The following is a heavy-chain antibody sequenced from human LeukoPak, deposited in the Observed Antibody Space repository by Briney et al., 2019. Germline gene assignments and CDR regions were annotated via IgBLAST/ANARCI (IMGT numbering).Heavy chain of an antibody. CDR3: ARDSALLMDTAMVRGKYFQH. Sequence: ASVKVSCKASGGTFSSYAISWVRQAPGQGLEWMGGIIPIFGTANYAQKFQGRVTITTDESTSTAYMELSSLRSEDTAVYYCARDSALLMDTAMVRGKYFQHWGQGTLVTVSS. CDR1: GGTFSSYA. D-gene: IGHD5-18*01. J-gene: IGHJ1*01. CDR2: IIPIFGTA. V-gene: IGHV1-69*05.